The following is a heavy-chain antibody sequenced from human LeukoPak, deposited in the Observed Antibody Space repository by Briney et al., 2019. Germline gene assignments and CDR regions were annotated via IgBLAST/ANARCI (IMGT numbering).Heavy chain of an antibody. CDR1: GFTFSSHW. Sequence: GGSLRLSCAASGFTFSSHWMHWVRQAPGKGLVWVSRIKDDGSHTNYADSVKGRFTISRNNAKNTLSLQMNSLRAEDTAVYYCARGSGIITGIDEWGQGTLVTVSS. V-gene: IGHV3-74*01. CDR2: IKDDGSHT. J-gene: IGHJ4*02. CDR3: ARGSGIITGIDE. D-gene: IGHD6-25*01.